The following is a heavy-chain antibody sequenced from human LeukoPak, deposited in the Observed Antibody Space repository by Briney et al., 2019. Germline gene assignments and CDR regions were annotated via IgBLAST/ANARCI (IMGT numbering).Heavy chain of an antibody. CDR3: ARIYCSSTSCYEWFDY. Sequence: SETLSLTCTVSGGSISSSGYYWGWIRQPPGKGLEWIGSVDYTGITSHSPSLKSRVTISVDTSKNQFSLKLSSVTAADTAVYYCARIYCSSTSCYEWFDYWGQGTLVTVSS. J-gene: IGHJ4*02. CDR2: VDYTGIT. D-gene: IGHD2-2*01. CDR1: GGSISSSGYY. V-gene: IGHV4-39*07.